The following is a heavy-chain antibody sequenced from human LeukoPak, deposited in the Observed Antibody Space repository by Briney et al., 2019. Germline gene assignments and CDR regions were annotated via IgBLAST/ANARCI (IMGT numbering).Heavy chain of an antibody. Sequence: GGSLRLSCAASGFTVRSNYMSWVRQAPGKGLEWVSVIYSGGSTYYADSVKGRFTISRDNSKNTLYLQMNSLRAEDTAVYYCASSTIVVVPAAPDYWGQGTLVTVSS. D-gene: IGHD2-2*01. CDR2: IYSGGST. CDR3: ASSTIVVVPAAPDY. V-gene: IGHV3-66*01. J-gene: IGHJ4*02. CDR1: GFTVRSNY.